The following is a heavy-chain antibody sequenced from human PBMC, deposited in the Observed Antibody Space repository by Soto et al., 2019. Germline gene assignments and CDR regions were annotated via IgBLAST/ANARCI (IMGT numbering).Heavy chain of an antibody. Sequence: PRGSLRLSCAASGFTFSSYAMHWVRQAPGQGLEWISTIVGAGDNTYYADSVKGRVTISRDNSKNTLYLQMNSLRVEDTAEYYCAKEGGVVAAFFSYMDVWGKGTTVTVSS. J-gene: IGHJ6*03. D-gene: IGHD2-15*01. CDR1: GFTFSSYA. CDR2: IVGAGDNT. CDR3: AKEGGVVAAFFSYMDV. V-gene: IGHV3-23*01.